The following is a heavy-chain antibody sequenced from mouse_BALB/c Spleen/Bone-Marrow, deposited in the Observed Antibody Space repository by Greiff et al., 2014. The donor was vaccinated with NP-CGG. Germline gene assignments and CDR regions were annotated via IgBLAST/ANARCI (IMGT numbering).Heavy chain of an antibody. D-gene: IGHD2-3*01. CDR1: GFTFNSFA. J-gene: IGHJ3*01. CDR3: GSYDGYYWFPY. V-gene: IGHV10-1*02. Sequence: EVQRVESGGGLVQPKGSLRLSCAASGFTFNSFAMNWVRQAPGKGLEWVARIRSKSNDYATYYADSVKDRFTISRDDSQSMLYLQMNNLKNEDTAMYYCGSYDGYYWFPYWGQGTLVTVSA. CDR2: IRSKSNDYAT.